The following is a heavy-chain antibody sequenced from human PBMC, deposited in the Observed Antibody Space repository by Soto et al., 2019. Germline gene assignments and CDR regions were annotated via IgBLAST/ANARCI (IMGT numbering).Heavy chain of an antibody. CDR2: INPNSGGT. V-gene: IGHV1-2*04. CDR3: ARGGGVDTAMEDYYYYGMDV. D-gene: IGHD5-18*01. CDR1: GYTFTGYY. J-gene: IGHJ6*02. Sequence: ASVKVSCKASGYTFTGYYMHWVRQAPGQGLEWMGWINPNSGGTNYAQKFQDWVTMTRDTSISTAYKELSRLRSDDTAVYYCARGGGVDTAMEDYYYYGMDVWGQGTTVTVSS.